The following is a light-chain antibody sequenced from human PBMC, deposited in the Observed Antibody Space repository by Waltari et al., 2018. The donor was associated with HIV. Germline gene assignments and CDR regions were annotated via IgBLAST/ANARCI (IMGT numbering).Light chain of an antibody. CDR3: QSYDSSNQV. CDR1: SGSIADNY. V-gene: IGLV6-57*03. J-gene: IGLJ3*02. Sequence: NFMLTQPHSVSESPGKTVTISCTRSSGSIADNYVQWYQQRPGSAPSTVIYEDNPRPAGVPDRFSGSSDSSANSASLTISGLKTEDDADYYCQSYDSSNQVFGGGTQRTVL. CDR2: EDN.